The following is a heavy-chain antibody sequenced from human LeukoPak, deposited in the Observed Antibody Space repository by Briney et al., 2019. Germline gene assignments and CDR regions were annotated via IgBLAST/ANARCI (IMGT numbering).Heavy chain of an antibody. CDR3: AKGGSYYYGSGSFGWFDP. D-gene: IGHD3-10*01. CDR2: ISWNSGSI. CDR1: GFTFDDFA. J-gene: IGHJ5*02. Sequence: PGRSLRLSCAASGFTFDDFAMHWVRQAPGKGLEGVSVISWNSGSIGYADSVKGRFTISRENAKNSLYLQMNSLRAEDAALYYCAKGGSYYYGSGSFGWFDPWGQGTLVTVSS. V-gene: IGHV3-9*01.